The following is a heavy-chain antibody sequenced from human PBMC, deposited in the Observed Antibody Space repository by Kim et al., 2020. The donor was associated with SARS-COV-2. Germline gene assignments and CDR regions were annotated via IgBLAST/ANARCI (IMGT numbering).Heavy chain of an antibody. CDR3: VRDGSGSLPYSMDV. CDR2: IETGGET. Sequence: GGSLRLSCAASGFTFKSHGMHWVRQVIGKGLEWISIIETGGETYYAASVKGRFTISREKAKNSLYLQMSSLRVGDTAVYYCVRDGSGSLPYSMDVWGQGT. V-gene: IGHV3-13*01. J-gene: IGHJ6*02. CDR1: GFTFKSHG. D-gene: IGHD3-10*01.